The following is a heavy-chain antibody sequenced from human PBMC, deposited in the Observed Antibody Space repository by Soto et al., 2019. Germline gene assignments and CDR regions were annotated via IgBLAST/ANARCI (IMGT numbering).Heavy chain of an antibody. CDR3: ARGVTAGVDY. CDR2: MEPSSGKT. V-gene: IGHV1-8*01. CDR1: GYSFTSLD. D-gene: IGHD1-26*01. J-gene: IGHJ4*02. Sequence: ASVKVSCKASGYSFTSLDINWVRQTAGQGLEWMGWMEPSSGKTGYAQKFHDRVTMTSDTSINTAYTELTTLTSDDTAFYYCARGVTAGVDYWGQGTLVPVSS.